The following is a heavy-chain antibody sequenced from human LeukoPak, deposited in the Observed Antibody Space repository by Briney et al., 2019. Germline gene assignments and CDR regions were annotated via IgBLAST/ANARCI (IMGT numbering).Heavy chain of an antibody. Sequence: PGRSLRLSCAASGFSFSFYGMHCVRQAPGKGLEWVAVISEDGTKKNYAESVKGRFTISRDNSNNTLCLQMNSLRAEDTAVYYCAKSQARGGISGTIMAIVDSWGQGALVTVSS. CDR3: AKSQARGGISGTIMAIVDS. CDR2: ISEDGTKK. CDR1: GFSFSFYG. J-gene: IGHJ4*02. D-gene: IGHD5-24*01. V-gene: IGHV3-30*18.